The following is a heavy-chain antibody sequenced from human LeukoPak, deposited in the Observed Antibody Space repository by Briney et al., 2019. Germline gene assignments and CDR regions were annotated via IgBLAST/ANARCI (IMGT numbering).Heavy chain of an antibody. J-gene: IGHJ6*03. Sequence: GGSLRLSCAASGFTFSSYAMHWVRQAPGKGLEYVSAISSNGGSTYYANSVKGRFTISRDNSKNTLYLQMGSLRAEDMAVYYCARDFVVVAGHYYYYYMDVWGKGTTVTVSS. CDR1: GFTFSSYA. CDR3: ARDFVVVAGHYYYYYMDV. V-gene: IGHV3-64*01. CDR2: ISSNGGST. D-gene: IGHD6-19*01.